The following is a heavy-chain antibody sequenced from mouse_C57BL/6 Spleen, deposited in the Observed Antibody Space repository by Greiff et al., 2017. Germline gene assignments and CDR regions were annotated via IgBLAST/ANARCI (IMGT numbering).Heavy chain of an antibody. CDR1: GFTFSDYY. D-gene: IGHD1-1*01. CDR2: INYDGSST. CDR3: ARDGGGYGSSSFDY. J-gene: IGHJ2*01. V-gene: IGHV5-16*01. Sequence: EVMLVESEGGLVQPGSSMKLSCTASGFTFSDYYMAWVRQVPEKGLEWVANINYDGSSTYYLDSLKSRFIISRDNAKNILYLQMSSLKSEDTATYYCARDGGGYGSSSFDYWGQGTTLTVSS.